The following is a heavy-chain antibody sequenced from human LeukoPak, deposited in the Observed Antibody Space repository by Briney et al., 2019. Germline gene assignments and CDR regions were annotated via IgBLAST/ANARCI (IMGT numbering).Heavy chain of an antibody. D-gene: IGHD6-13*01. CDR2: IYYSRST. Sequence: PSETLSLTCTVSGGSISIGDYYWSWIRQPPWKGLEWIGYIYYSRSTYYNPSLTSRVTISVDTSKHQFSRKLCSVSAEHTSLVYCARVDSSSSRPMKFDYWGQGTPVTASS. V-gene: IGHV4-30-4*08. CDR1: GGSISIGDYY. CDR3: ARVDSSSSRPMKFDY. J-gene: IGHJ4*02.